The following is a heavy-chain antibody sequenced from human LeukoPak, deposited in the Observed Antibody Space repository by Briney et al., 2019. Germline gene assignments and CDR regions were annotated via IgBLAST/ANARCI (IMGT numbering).Heavy chain of an antibody. Sequence: GGSLRLSCAAAGFIFSIYGMSWVRQAPGKGLEWVSGISGRGGATYSADSVKGRPTISRDNSKNTLYLHMNSLRAEDTAIYCSAKSQSLLSLGGPFDSWGQGTLVTVSS. V-gene: IGHV3-23*01. D-gene: IGHD3-16*01. CDR2: ISGRGGAT. J-gene: IGHJ4*02. CDR3: AKSQSLLSLGGPFDS. CDR1: GFIFSIYG.